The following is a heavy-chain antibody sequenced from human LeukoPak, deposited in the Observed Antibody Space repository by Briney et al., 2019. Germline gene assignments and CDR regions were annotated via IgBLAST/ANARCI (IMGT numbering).Heavy chain of an antibody. V-gene: IGHV4-59*01. D-gene: IGHD6-19*01. CDR3: ARVEVEGQWLTPEWSAP. Sequence: PSETLSLTCTVSGGSISSYYWSWIRQPPGKGLEWIGYIYYSGSTNYNPSLKSRVTISVDTSKNQFSLKLSSVTATDTAVYYCARVEVEGQWLTPEWSAPWGQGTLATVSS. CDR2: IYYSGST. CDR1: GGSISSYY. J-gene: IGHJ5*02.